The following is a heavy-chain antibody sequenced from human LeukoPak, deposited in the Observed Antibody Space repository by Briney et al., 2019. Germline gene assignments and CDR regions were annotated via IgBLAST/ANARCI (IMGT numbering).Heavy chain of an antibody. J-gene: IGHJ4*02. CDR1: GFTFNKHW. V-gene: IGHV3-7*01. D-gene: IGHD1-26*01. CDR3: ARDHVVGADEFDD. CDR2: IREDGTEK. Sequence: GGSLRLSCAASGFTFNKHWMSWIRQAPGKGLEWVATIREDGTEKKYVDSVKGRFTISRDNAKNSLYLQMNSLRVEDTALYYCARDHVVGADEFDDWGQGTLVSV.